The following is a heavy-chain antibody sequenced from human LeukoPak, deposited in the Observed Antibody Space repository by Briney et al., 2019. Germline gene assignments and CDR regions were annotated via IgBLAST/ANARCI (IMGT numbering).Heavy chain of an antibody. J-gene: IGHJ4*02. Sequence: SETLSLTCAVSGYSISSGYYWGWIRQPPGKGLGWIGSIYHSGSAYYNPSLKSRVTISVDTSKNQFSLKLSSVTAADTAVYYCASHITILGVDFDYWGQGTLVTVSS. CDR2: IYHSGSA. D-gene: IGHD3-3*01. CDR1: GYSISSGYY. CDR3: ASHITILGVDFDY. V-gene: IGHV4-38-2*01.